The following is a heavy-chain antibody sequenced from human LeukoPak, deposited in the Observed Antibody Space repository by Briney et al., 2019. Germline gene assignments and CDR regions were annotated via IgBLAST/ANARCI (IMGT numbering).Heavy chain of an antibody. J-gene: IGHJ4*02. CDR2: TYHRSKWFN. CDR1: GDSVSSNSAA. D-gene: IGHD7-27*01. CDR3: ARSAALGIDY. Sequence: SQTLSLTCAISGDSVSSNSAAWNWPRQSPSGGLQWLGRTYHRSKWFNGYAVSVRGRITINPDTSKNQFSLQLNSVTPEDTAVYYCARSAALGIDYWGQGTLVTVSS. V-gene: IGHV6-1*01.